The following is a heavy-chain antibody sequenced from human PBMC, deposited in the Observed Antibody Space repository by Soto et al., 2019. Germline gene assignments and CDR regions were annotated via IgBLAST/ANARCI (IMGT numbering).Heavy chain of an antibody. Sequence: EVQLVESGGGLVQPGGSLRLSCAASGFTFSSYWMHWVCQAPGKGLVWVSRINSDGSRTIYADSVKGRFTVSRDNAKNTLYLQMSSLRAEDTAVYYCTIFGVVVKSDGFDIWGQGTMVTVSS. CDR2: INSDGSRT. CDR1: GFTFSSYW. CDR3: TIFGVVVKSDGFDI. V-gene: IGHV3-74*01. D-gene: IGHD3-3*01. J-gene: IGHJ3*02.